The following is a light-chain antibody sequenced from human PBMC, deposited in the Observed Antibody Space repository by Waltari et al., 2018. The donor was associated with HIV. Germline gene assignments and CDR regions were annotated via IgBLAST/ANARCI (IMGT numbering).Light chain of an antibody. CDR1: KVITSL. Sequence: DLQRTQSPSTLSASVRERGAITCRASKVITSLVAVYQQKPGKAPKLLIYKASSLEMRVPSRFSGSGSGTEFTLTISSLQPDDFATYYCQQYNSFPYSFGQGTKLEIK. CDR2: KAS. V-gene: IGKV1-5*03. J-gene: IGKJ2*03. CDR3: QQYNSFPYS.